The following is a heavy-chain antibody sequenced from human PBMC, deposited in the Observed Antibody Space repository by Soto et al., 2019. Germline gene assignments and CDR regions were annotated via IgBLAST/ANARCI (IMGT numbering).Heavy chain of an antibody. CDR2: ISSSSSTI. CDR1: GFTFSSYS. V-gene: IGHV3-48*02. Sequence: GGSLRLSCAASGFTFSSYSMNWVRQAPGKGLEWVSYISSSSSTIYYADSVKGRFTISRDNAKNSLYLQMNSLRDEDTAVYYCARRPDSQWLVGGLDYWGQGTLVTVSS. D-gene: IGHD6-19*01. J-gene: IGHJ4*02. CDR3: ARRPDSQWLVGGLDY.